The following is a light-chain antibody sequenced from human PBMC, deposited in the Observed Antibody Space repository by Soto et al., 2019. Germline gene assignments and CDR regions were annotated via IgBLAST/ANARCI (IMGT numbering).Light chain of an antibody. V-gene: IGKV3-15*01. CDR2: DAS. Sequence: EIVLTQSPATLSVSPGDRATLSCRASQSVRSDLAWLQQKPGQAPRLLIYDASTRATGIPARFSGSVSGTEFTLTISSLQSEDFAIYYCQQYYSTPLTFGGGTKVEIK. CDR3: QQYYSTPLT. J-gene: IGKJ4*01. CDR1: QSVRSD.